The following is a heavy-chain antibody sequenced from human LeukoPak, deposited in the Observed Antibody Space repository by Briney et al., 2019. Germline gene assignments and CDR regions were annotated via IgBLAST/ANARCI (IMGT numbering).Heavy chain of an antibody. D-gene: IGHD2-2*01. V-gene: IGHV4-34*01. J-gene: IGHJ4*02. CDR1: GGSFSGYY. CDR3: ARGHSTSLNY. CDR2: INHSGST. Sequence: PSETLSLTCAVYGGSFSGYYCNWIRQPPGKGLEWIGEINHSGSTNYNPSLKSRVTISVDTSKNQFSLKLSSVTAADTAVYYCARGHSTSLNYWGQGTLVTVSS.